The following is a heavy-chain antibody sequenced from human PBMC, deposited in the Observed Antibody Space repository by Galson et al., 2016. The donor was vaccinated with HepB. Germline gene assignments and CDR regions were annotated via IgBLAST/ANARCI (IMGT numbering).Heavy chain of an antibody. D-gene: IGHD2/OR15-2a*01. J-gene: IGHJ4*02. CDR3: ARAYSRLGRWRLLYSFDY. V-gene: IGHV3-7*01. CDR2: INQDGSEK. CDR1: GFIFRSYW. Sequence: SLRLSCAASGFIFRSYWMSWVRQAPGKGLEWVANINQDGSEKYYVDSVKGRFTISRDNAKNSLYLQMNSLRAEDTAVYYCARAYSRLGRWRLLYSFDYWGQGTLVTVSS.